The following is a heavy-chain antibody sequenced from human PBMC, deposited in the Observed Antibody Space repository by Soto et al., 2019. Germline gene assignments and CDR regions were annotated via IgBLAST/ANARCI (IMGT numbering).Heavy chain of an antibody. CDR2: IIPILGIA. CDR1: GGTFSSYT. D-gene: IGHD3-22*01. Sequence: QVQLVQSGAEVKKPGSSVKVSCKASGGTFSSYTISWVRQAPGQGLEWMGRIIPILGIANYAQKFQGRVTITADKSTSTAYMELSSLRSEDTAVYYCAREHYYDSSGYYYLVYWGQGTLVTVSS. V-gene: IGHV1-69*08. CDR3: AREHYYDSSGYYYLVY. J-gene: IGHJ4*02.